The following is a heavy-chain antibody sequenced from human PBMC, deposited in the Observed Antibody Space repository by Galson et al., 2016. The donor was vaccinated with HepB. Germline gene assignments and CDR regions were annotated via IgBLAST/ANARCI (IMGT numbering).Heavy chain of an antibody. CDR3: AKGRYCGGDCYSFDY. CDR1: GFTFSSYA. CDR2: ISGDGVST. J-gene: IGHJ4*02. Sequence: SLRLSCAASGFTFSSYAMNWVRQAPGKGLQWVSGISGDGVSTHYADSVKGRFTISRDNSKNTLYLPMNSLRAEATAVYYCAKGRYCGGDCYSFDYWVQGT. V-gene: IGHV3-23*01. D-gene: IGHD2-21*02.